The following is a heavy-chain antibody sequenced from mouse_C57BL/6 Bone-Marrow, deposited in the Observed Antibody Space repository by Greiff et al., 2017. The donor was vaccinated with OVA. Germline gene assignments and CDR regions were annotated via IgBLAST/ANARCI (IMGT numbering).Heavy chain of an antibody. CDR3: AKGGDDYAYYAMDY. D-gene: IGHD2-4*01. V-gene: IGHV2-4*01. CDR1: GFSLTSYG. Sequence: QVQLQQSGPGLVQPSQSLSITCTVSGFSLTSYGVHWVRQPPGKGLEWLGVIWSGGSTDYNAAFISRLSISKDNSKSQVFFKMNSLQSDDTAIYYCAKGGDDYAYYAMDYWGQGTSVTVSS. J-gene: IGHJ4*01. CDR2: IWSGGST.